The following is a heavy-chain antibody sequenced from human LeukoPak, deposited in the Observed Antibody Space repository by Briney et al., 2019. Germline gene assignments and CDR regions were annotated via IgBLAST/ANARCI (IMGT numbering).Heavy chain of an antibody. J-gene: IGHJ4*02. CDR2: IWYDGSNK. V-gene: IGHV3-33*01. Sequence: TGGSLRLSCAASGFTFSSYGMHWVRQAPGRGLEWVAVIWYDGSNKYYADSVKGRFTISRDNSKNTLYLQMDSLRVEDTAIYYCARGEMGGTLLDYWGQGTLVTVSS. CDR3: ARGEMGGTLLDY. CDR1: GFTFSSYG. D-gene: IGHD1-14*01.